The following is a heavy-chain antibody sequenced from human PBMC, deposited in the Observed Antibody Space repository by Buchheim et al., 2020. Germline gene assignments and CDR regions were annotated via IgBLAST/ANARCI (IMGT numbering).Heavy chain of an antibody. J-gene: IGHJ5*02. V-gene: IGHV4-59*01. D-gene: IGHD6-19*01. Sequence: QVQLQESGPGLVKPSETLSLTCTVSGGPISSYYWSWIRQPPGKGLEWIGYIYYSGSTNYNPSLKSRVTISVDTSKNQFSLKLSSVTAADTAVYYCARRSYSSGWYWFDPWGQGTL. CDR1: GGPISSYY. CDR2: IYYSGST. CDR3: ARRSYSSGWYWFDP.